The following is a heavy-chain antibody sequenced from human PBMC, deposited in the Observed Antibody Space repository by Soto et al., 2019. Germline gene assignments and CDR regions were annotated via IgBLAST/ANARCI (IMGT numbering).Heavy chain of an antibody. CDR3: ARGRYCLTGSCFPNWFDS. J-gene: IGHJ5*01. V-gene: IGHV4-30-4*01. CDR1: GDSISTVDYF. D-gene: IGHD2-15*01. Sequence: LSLTCSVSGDSISTVDYFWAWIRQPPGQTLEYIGYIYKSATTYYNPSFESRVAISLDTSKSQFSLTVTSVTAGDTAVYFCARGRYCLTGSCFPNWFDSWGRGTLVTVSS. CDR2: IYKSATT.